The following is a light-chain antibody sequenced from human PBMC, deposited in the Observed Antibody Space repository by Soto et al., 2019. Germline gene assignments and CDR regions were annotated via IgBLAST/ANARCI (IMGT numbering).Light chain of an antibody. CDR3: CSFTSGNTAYV. Sequence: QSALTQPASVSGSPGQSITISCTGTSSDVGGYNYVSWYQQHPGKAPKLMIYEVSHRPSGVSHRFSGSKSGNTASLTISGLQAEDEADYYCCSFTSGNTAYVFGTGTKLTVL. CDR2: EVS. J-gene: IGLJ1*01. CDR1: SSDVGGYNY. V-gene: IGLV2-14*01.